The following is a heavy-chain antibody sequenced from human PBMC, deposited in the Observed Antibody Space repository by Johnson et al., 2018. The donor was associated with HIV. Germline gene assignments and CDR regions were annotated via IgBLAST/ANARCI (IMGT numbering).Heavy chain of an antibody. V-gene: IGHV3-30-3*01. CDR3: AKGNYYDSSGYYGSTHAFDI. Sequence: QVQLVESGGGMVQPGRSLRLSCTASTFTFSNYAMHWVRQAPGKGLEWVAVISYDGSSKYYAESLKGRITISRDNSMNTLYLQMNSLRAEDTAVYYCAKGNYYDSSGYYGSTHAFDIWGQGTMVTVSS. D-gene: IGHD3-22*01. CDR2: ISYDGSSK. CDR1: TFTFSNYA. J-gene: IGHJ3*02.